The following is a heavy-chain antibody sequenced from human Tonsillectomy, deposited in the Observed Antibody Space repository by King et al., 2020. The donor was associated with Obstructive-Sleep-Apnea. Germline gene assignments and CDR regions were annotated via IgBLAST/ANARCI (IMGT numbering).Heavy chain of an antibody. V-gene: IGHV6-1*01. J-gene: IGHJ6*02. D-gene: IGHD2-2*01. CDR1: GDSVSSNSAA. CDR2: TYYRSKWYN. CDR3: ARDRDCSTTSCYDYYYSGMDA. Sequence: VQLQQSGRGLVKPSQTLSLTCAISGDSVSSNSAAWNWIRQSPSRGLEWLGRTYYRSKWYNDYALSVKSRIIINSDTSKNQFSLHLNSVTPEDTAVYYCARDRDCSTTSCYDYYYSGMDAWGQGTTVTVSS.